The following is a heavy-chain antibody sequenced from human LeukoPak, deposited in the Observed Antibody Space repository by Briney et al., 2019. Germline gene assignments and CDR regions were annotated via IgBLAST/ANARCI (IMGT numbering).Heavy chain of an antibody. CDR1: GFTFSSYE. CDR2: ISTSGDTI. Sequence: GGSLRLSCAASGFTFSSYEMNWVRQAPGKGLEWVSYISTSGDTIYYADSVKGRFTISRDNAKNSLYLQVNSLRAEDTAVYYCAREIAAVYYYYYGMDVWGQGTTVTVSS. V-gene: IGHV3-48*03. D-gene: IGHD6-13*01. CDR3: AREIAAVYYYYYGMDV. J-gene: IGHJ6*02.